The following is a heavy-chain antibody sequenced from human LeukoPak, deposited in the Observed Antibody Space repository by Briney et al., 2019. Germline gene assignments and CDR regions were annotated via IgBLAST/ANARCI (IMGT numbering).Heavy chain of an antibody. J-gene: IGHJ4*02. CDR1: GGTFSSYA. CDR2: IIPIFGTA. D-gene: IGHD1-26*01. V-gene: IGHV1-69*13. Sequence: ASVKVSCKASGGTFSSYAISWVRQAPGQGLEWMGGIIPIFGTANYAQKFQGRVTITADESTSTAYMELSSLRSEDTAVYYCARDRSGSYYGFDYWGQGTLVTVSS. CDR3: ARDRSGSYYGFDY.